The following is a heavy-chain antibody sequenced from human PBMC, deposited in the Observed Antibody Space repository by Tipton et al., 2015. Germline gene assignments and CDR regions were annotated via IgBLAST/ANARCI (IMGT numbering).Heavy chain of an antibody. J-gene: IGHJ4*02. CDR3: ATGGASSKFHDF. V-gene: IGHV4-59*01. CDR2: IYYSGYT. Sequence: TLSLTCTVSGGSISSYYWTWIRQFPGQGLEWIGNIYYSGYTNYNPSLNSRVTISIDTSKNQLALKLTSVTAADTAVYYCATGGASSKFHDFWGQGTLVTASS. CDR1: GGSISSYY. D-gene: IGHD3-10*01.